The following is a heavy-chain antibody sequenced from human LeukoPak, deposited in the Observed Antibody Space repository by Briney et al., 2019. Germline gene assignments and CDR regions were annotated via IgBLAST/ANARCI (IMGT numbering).Heavy chain of an antibody. J-gene: IGHJ3*02. Sequence: GGSLRLSCAASGFTFSHHWMSWVRQAPGKGLVWVSHMSSDVSSTNYADSVKGRFTISRDNARSTLYLQMNSLRAEDTALYYCVREGLPNAFDIWGQGTMVTASS. CDR1: GFTFSHHW. CDR2: MSSDVSST. D-gene: IGHD2-15*01. CDR3: VREGLPNAFDI. V-gene: IGHV3-74*01.